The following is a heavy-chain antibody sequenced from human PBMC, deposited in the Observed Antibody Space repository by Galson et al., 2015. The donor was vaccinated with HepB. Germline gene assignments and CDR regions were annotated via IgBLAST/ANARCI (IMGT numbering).Heavy chain of an antibody. CDR3: ATAGWRNRALFDS. CDR1: GFTFSSYT. V-gene: IGHV3-7*03. D-gene: IGHD1-14*01. J-gene: IGHJ4*02. Sequence: SLRLSCAASGFTFSSYTMNWVRQAPGKGLEWVANINQDGSETYYGDSVKGRFTISRVNAKESLYLQMNSLRSDDTAIYFCATAGWRNRALFDSWGQGTLVTVSS. CDR2: INQDGSET.